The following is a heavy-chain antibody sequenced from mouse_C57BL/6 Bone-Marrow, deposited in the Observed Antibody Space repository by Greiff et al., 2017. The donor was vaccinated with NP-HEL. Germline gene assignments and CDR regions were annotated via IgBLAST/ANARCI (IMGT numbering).Heavy chain of an antibody. CDR1: GYTFTSYW. D-gene: IGHD2-5*01. CDR3: ARGAYYSRAWFAY. CDR2: IYPGSGST. J-gene: IGHJ3*01. V-gene: IGHV1-55*01. Sequence: QVQLQQPGAELVKPGASVKMSCKASGYTFTSYWITWVKQRPGQGLEWIGDIYPGSGSTNYNEKFKSKATLTVDTSSSTAYMQLSSLTSEDSAVYYCARGAYYSRAWFAYWGQGTLVTVSA.